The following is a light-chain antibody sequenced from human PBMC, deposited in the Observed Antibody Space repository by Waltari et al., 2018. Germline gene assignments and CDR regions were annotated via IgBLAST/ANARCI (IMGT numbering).Light chain of an antibody. CDR3: QAWDSSTAV. J-gene: IGLJ2*01. Sequence: SYELAQPPSVSVSPGQTASITCSGDKLGAKYVSWYQQKPGQSPVGVIYRDTERPSGIPERFSGSNSGNTATLTISGTQTMDEADYYCQAWDSSTAVFGGGTKLTVL. V-gene: IGLV3-1*01. CDR1: KLGAKY. CDR2: RDT.